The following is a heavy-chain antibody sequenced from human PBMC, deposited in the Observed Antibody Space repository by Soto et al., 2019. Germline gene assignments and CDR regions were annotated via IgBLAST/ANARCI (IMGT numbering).Heavy chain of an antibody. CDR3: ARVPYRIFGVVPPDYYGMDV. D-gene: IGHD3-3*01. CDR1: GFTFSSYW. Sequence: LRLSCAASGFTFSSYWMHWVRQAPGKGLVWVSRINSDGSSTSYADSVKGRFTISRDNAKNTLYLQMNSLRAEDTAVYYCARVPYRIFGVVPPDYYGMDVWGQGATVTVSS. V-gene: IGHV3-74*01. CDR2: INSDGSST. J-gene: IGHJ6*02.